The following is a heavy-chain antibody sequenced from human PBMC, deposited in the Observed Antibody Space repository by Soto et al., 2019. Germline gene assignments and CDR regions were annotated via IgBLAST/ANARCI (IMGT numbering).Heavy chain of an antibody. CDR1: GYTFTSST. D-gene: IGHD3-3*01. J-gene: IGHJ4*02. Sequence: ASVKVSCKASGYTFTSSTMHWVRRAPGQKLEWMGWINAGKGNTKYSQKFQGRVTITRDTSASTAYMELSSVRSEETAVYFCARPGEHYAFWCGCYDYWGQGTLFTVSS. CDR2: INAGKGNT. V-gene: IGHV1-3*01. CDR3: ARPGEHYAFWCGCYDY.